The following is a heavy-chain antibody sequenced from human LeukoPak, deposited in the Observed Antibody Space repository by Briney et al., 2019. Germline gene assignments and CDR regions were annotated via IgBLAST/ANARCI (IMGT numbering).Heavy chain of an antibody. D-gene: IGHD4-17*01. CDR1: GFTVSTNY. J-gene: IGHJ3*02. Sequence: GGSLRLSCAASGFTVSTNYLSWVRQAPGKGLDWVSVIYTGGSTFYADSVKGRFTISRDNSKNTLYLQMNSLRAEDTAVYYCARARGPGGDLAFDIWGQGTMVTVSS. CDR2: IYTGGST. V-gene: IGHV3-66*01. CDR3: ARARGPGGDLAFDI.